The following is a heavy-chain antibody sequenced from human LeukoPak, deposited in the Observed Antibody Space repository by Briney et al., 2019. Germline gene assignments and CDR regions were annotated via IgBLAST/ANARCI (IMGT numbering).Heavy chain of an antibody. Sequence: GASVKVSCKASGYTFTSYGISWVRQAPGQGLEWMGWISAYNGNTNYAQKLQGRVTMTTDTSTSTAYMELRSLRSDDTAVYYCARGTDSGYSYGYYYYYYMDVWGKGTTVTVSS. D-gene: IGHD5-18*01. CDR3: ARGTDSGYSYGYYYYYYMDV. J-gene: IGHJ6*03. CDR1: GYTFTSYG. V-gene: IGHV1-18*01. CDR2: ISAYNGNT.